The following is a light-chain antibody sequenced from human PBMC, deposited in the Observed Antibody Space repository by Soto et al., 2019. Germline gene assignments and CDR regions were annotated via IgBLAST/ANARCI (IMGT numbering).Light chain of an antibody. CDR2: DAS. CDR1: QTVTSTY. V-gene: IGKV3-20*01. J-gene: IGKJ2*01. Sequence: EIVLTQSPGTLSLSPGERATLSCRASQTVTSTYLAWYQLKPGQAPRLLFFDASRRATGIPDRFSGSGSGTDFTLTISRLDPEDFAVYYCHQYGGSLPYTFGQGTKLEIK. CDR3: HQYGGSLPYT.